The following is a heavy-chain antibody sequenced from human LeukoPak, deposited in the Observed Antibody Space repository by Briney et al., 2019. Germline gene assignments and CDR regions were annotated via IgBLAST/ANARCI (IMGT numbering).Heavy chain of an antibody. D-gene: IGHD1-26*01. CDR1: GYTFTSYD. CDR3: ARGLGYSGSCGGNY. V-gene: IGHV1-8*01. J-gene: IGHJ4*02. Sequence: ASVKVSCKASGYTFTSYDINWVRQATGQGLEWMGWMNPNSGNTGYAQKFQGRVTMTRNTSISTAYMELSSLRSEDTAVYYCARGLGYSGSCGGNYWGQGTLVTVSS. CDR2: MNPNSGNT.